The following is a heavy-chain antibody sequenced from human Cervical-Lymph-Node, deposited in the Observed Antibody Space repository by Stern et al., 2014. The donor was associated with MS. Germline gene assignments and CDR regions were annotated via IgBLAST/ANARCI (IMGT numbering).Heavy chain of an antibody. V-gene: IGHV1-46*02. CDR3: ARDAHGDSFDH. CDR1: GYTFNRYY. CDR2: INPSGGST. J-gene: IGHJ4*02. Sequence: VKLVESGAEVKKPGASVKVSCEASGYTFNRYYIHWMRQAPGQGLEWMGMINPSGGSTHYAQKFQGRVTMNRDTSTKPVFIELNSLRSNDTATYYCARDAHGDSFDHWGQGTLVTVSS. D-gene: IGHD4-17*01.